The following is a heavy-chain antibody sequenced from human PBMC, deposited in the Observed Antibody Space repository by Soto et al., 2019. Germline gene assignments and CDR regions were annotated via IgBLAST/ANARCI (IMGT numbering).Heavy chain of an antibody. Sequence: QVQLVQAGVEVKNPGASVKVSSKASGYTFTSYDINWVRQATGQGLEWMGWMNASSGNTGYAQKFQGRVTMTTNTSISTAYMELSSLGSEDTDLYYCARANTNYDFWCGLDYWGQGTLVTVSS. CDR1: GYTFTSYD. J-gene: IGHJ4*02. CDR3: ARANTNYDFWCGLDY. V-gene: IGHV1-8*01. D-gene: IGHD3-3*01. CDR2: MNASSGNT.